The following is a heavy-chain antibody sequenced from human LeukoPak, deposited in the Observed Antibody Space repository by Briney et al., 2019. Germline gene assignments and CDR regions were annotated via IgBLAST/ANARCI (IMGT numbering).Heavy chain of an antibody. CDR2: INPNGGST. D-gene: IGHD3-16*01. J-gene: IGHJ6*04. CDR1: GYTFTTYY. V-gene: IGHV1-46*01. CDR3: ARFGTGGNYSYGMDV. Sequence: ASVKVSCKTSGYTFTTYYIHWVRQAPGQGLEWMGIINPNGGSTTYAPEFLDRLTITRDTSTSTVYMELSSLRSEDTAVYYCARFGTGGNYSYGMDVWGKGTTVTVSS.